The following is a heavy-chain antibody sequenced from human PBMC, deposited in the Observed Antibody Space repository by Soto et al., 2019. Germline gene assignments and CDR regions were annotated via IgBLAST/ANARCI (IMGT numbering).Heavy chain of an antibody. J-gene: IGHJ4*02. V-gene: IGHV5-51*01. CDR1: GYSFTSYW. D-gene: IGHD3-10*01. CDR2: IYPDDSDT. CDR3: ARRLYYGSGPYYFDY. Sequence: PGESLKISCKGSGYSFTSYWIGWVRQMPGKGLEWMGIIYPDDSDTRYSPSFQGQVTISADKSISTAYLQWSSLKASDTAMYYCARRLYYGSGPYYFDYWGQGTLVTVSS.